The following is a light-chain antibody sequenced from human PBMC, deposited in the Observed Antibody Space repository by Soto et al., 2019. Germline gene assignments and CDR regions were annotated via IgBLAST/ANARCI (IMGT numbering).Light chain of an antibody. Sequence: DIVMTQSPEFLGVSLGERATINCQSNQSVLYDFNNKKYLSWYQQKPGQPLKKIIHWGSVRYYGVSDRFSGTGSATDFTLAFSSRQVDDVAVYYCHPYYPGPLPFGGGAQVDI. J-gene: IGKJ4*01. V-gene: IGKV4-1*01. CDR2: WGS. CDR1: QSVLYDFNNKKY. CDR3: HPYYPGPLP.